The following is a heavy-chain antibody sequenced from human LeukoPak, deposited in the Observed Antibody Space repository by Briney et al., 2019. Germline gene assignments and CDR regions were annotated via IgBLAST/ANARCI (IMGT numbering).Heavy chain of an antibody. Sequence: SETLSLTCTVSGGSVSSYFWTWLRQPAGKGLEWIGRIYPSGNTNYNPSLKSRVSMSVDTSKNQFSLNLTSVTAADTAVYYCAREGTVARGLDCWGQGTLVTVSS. J-gene: IGHJ4*02. D-gene: IGHD4-17*01. CDR2: IYPSGNT. V-gene: IGHV4-4*07. CDR1: GGSVSSYF. CDR3: AREGTVARGLDC.